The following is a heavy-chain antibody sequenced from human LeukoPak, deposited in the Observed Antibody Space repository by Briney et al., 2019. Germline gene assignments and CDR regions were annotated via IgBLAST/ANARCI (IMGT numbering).Heavy chain of an antibody. D-gene: IGHD2-15*01. CDR1: GYTFTVYY. Sequence: ASVKVSCKASGYTFTVYYMHWVRQAPGQGLEWMGWINPNSGGTNYVQKFQGRVTITRDTSISTAYMELSRLRSDDTAVYYCARDRLRLGYERTNWFDPWGQGTLVTVSS. CDR3: ARDRLRLGYERTNWFDP. CDR2: INPNSGGT. J-gene: IGHJ5*02. V-gene: IGHV1-2*02.